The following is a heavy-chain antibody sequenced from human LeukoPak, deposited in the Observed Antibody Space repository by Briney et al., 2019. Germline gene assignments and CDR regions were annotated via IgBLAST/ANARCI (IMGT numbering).Heavy chain of an antibody. J-gene: IGHJ4*02. D-gene: IGHD5-12*01. CDR1: GFTVSSNY. Sequence: AGGSLRLSCAASGFTVSSNYMSWVRQAPGKGLEWVSVIYSGGSTYYADSVKGRFTISRDNSKNTLYLQMNSLRAEDTAVYYCARAIVATNFDYWGQGTLVTVSS. CDR2: IYSGGST. CDR3: ARAIVATNFDY. V-gene: IGHV3-66*01.